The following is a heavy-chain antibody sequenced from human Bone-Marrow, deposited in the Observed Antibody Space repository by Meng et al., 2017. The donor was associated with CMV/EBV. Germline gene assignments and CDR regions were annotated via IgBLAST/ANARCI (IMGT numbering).Heavy chain of an antibody. Sequence: KVSCQASGYTFPSYRINWVRQATGQGLGWMGRMNPDSGFTAYTQKFQGRVTMTGNTSISTAYLELSSLTSEDTAVYYRATSNNTWSDFWGQGTLSPSPQ. J-gene: IGHJ4*02. CDR1: GYTFPSYR. D-gene: IGHD1/OR15-1a*01. CDR2: MNPDSGFT. CDR3: ATSNNTWSDF. V-gene: IGHV1-8*01.